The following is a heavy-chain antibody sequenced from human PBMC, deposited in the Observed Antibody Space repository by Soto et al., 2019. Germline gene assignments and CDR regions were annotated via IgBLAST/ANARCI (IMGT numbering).Heavy chain of an antibody. CDR2: INAGNGNT. Sequence: ASVKVACKASGYTFTSYAMHWVRQAPGQRLEWMGWINAGNGNTKYSQKFQGRVTITRDTSASTAYMELSSLRSEDTAVYYCARGGSCSSTSCYRGEDYYYYGMDVWGQGTTVTVSS. V-gene: IGHV1-3*01. J-gene: IGHJ6*02. CDR3: ARGGSCSSTSCYRGEDYYYYGMDV. CDR1: GYTFTSYA. D-gene: IGHD2-2*01.